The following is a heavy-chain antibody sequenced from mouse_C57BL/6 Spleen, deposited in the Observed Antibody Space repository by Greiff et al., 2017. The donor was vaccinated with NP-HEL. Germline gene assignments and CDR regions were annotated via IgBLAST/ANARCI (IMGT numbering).Heavy chain of an antibody. J-gene: IGHJ1*03. Sequence: QVHVKQPGAELVMPGASVKLSCKASGYTFTSYWMHWVKQRPGQGLEWIGEIDPSDSYTNYNQKFKGKSTLTVDKSSSTAYMQLSSLTSEDSAVYYCARRVVSYWYFDVWGTGTTVTVSS. D-gene: IGHD2-12*01. V-gene: IGHV1-69*01. CDR1: GYTFTSYW. CDR3: ARRVVSYWYFDV. CDR2: IDPSDSYT.